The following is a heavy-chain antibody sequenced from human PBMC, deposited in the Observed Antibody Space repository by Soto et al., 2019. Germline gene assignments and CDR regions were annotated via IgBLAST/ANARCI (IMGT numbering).Heavy chain of an antibody. Sequence: ASVKVSCKASGYTFTSYGISWVRQAPGQGLEWMGWISAYNGNTNYAQKLQGRVTMTTDTSTSTAYMELRSLRSDDTAVYYCARGGGKVRFLEWNGYCYYYMDVWGKGTTVTVSS. V-gene: IGHV1-18*01. CDR3: ARGGGKVRFLEWNGYCYYYMDV. J-gene: IGHJ6*03. CDR1: GYTFTSYG. D-gene: IGHD3-3*01. CDR2: ISAYNGNT.